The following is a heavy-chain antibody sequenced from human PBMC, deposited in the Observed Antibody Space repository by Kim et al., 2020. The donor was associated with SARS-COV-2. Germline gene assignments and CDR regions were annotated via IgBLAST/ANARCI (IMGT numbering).Heavy chain of an antibody. V-gene: IGHV3-11*06. CDR3: AREGEYGDYYYGMDV. J-gene: IGHJ6*02. D-gene: IGHD2-2*01. Sequence: DSVKGRFTISRDNDKNSLYLQMNSLRAEDTAVYYCAREGEYGDYYYGMDVWGQGTTVTVSS.